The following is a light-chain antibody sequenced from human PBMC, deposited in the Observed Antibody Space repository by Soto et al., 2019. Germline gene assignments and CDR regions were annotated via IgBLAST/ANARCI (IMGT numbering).Light chain of an antibody. CDR2: EVN. CDR3: SSFSISSTLYV. CDR1: SNDIGGYNH. V-gene: IGLV2-14*01. J-gene: IGLJ1*01. Sequence: QSALTQPASVSGSPGQSITISCAGTSNDIGGYNHVSWYQQHPGKAPKVMIYEVNNRPSGVSNRFSGSKSGNTASLTISGLQAEDEADYYCSSFSISSTLYVFGSGTKSPS.